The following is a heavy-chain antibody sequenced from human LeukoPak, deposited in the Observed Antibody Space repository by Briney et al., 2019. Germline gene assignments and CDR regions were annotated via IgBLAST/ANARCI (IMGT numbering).Heavy chain of an antibody. CDR1: GFTFRSFV. J-gene: IGHJ4*02. Sequence: PGRSLRLSCAASGFTFRSFVMHWVRQAPGKGLEWVAAISYEDGSNKYYADSAKGRFTISRDNSKYTVYLEMNSLRVEDTAMYYCSKERPEEYYGSGSYFDYWGQGTLVTVSS. D-gene: IGHD3-10*01. V-gene: IGHV3-30*04. CDR3: SKERPEEYYGSGSYFDY. CDR2: ISYEDGSNK.